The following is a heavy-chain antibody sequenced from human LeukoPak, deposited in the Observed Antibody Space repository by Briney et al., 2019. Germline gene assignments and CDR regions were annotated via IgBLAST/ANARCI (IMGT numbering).Heavy chain of an antibody. D-gene: IGHD3-10*01. CDR3: ASHGSGSYYNLYYFDY. J-gene: IGHJ4*02. V-gene: IGHV4-59*01. CDR2: IYYSGST. Sequence: SETLSLTCTVSGGSISSYYWSWIRQPPGKGLEWIGYIYYSGSTNYNPSLKSRVTISVDTSKNQFSLKLSSVTAADTAVYYCASHGSGSYYNLYYFDYWGQGTLVTVSS. CDR1: GGSISSYY.